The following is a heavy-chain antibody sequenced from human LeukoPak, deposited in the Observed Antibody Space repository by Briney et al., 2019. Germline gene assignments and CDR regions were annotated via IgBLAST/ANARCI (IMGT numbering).Heavy chain of an antibody. CDR3: ARALPHCSGGSCYSFDY. Sequence: SETLSLTCTVSGGSISSSSYYWGWIRQPPGKGLEWIGSIYHSGSTYYNPSLKSRVTISVDTSKNQFSLKLTSVTAADTAVYYCARALPHCSGGSCYSFDYWGQGTLVTVSS. D-gene: IGHD2-15*01. J-gene: IGHJ4*02. CDR2: IYHSGST. V-gene: IGHV4-39*07. CDR1: GGSISSSSYY.